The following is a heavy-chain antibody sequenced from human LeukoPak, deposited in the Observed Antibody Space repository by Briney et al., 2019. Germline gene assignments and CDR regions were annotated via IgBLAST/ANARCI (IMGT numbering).Heavy chain of an antibody. V-gene: IGHV3-7*05. D-gene: IGHD4-17*01. CDR2: INRDGTQK. J-gene: IGHJ3*01. CDR1: GFTLSNFW. CDR3: ARDPTVTNVHEAFDW. Sequence: GGSLRLSCAACGFTLSNFWMMWVRQARGKGREWVAIINRDGTQKHYVDSVKVRFTISRDNAKNSLYLQMNSLRAEDTAAYYCARDPTVTNVHEAFDWGGQGTMVTVSA.